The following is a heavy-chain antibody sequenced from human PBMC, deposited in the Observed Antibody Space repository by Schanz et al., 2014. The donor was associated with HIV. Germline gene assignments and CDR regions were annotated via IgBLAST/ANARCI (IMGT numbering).Heavy chain of an antibody. Sequence: QVDLVESGGGVVQPGRSLRLSCTASGFTFNNYGMQWVRQAPGKGLEWLAIIWFDGSNKYYADPVRGRFTISRDNSKNTLYLQMKSLRPEDTAVYYCAKDRNQYDSRYIGKGNYYYYYGMDVWGQGTTVTVSS. J-gene: IGHJ6*02. CDR1: GFTFNNYG. V-gene: IGHV3-33*06. D-gene: IGHD3-22*01. CDR3: AKDRNQYDSRYIGKGNYYYYYGMDV. CDR2: IWFDGSNK.